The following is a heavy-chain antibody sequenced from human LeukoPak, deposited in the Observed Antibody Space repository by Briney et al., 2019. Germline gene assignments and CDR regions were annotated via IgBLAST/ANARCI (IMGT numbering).Heavy chain of an antibody. V-gene: IGHV1-69*02. J-gene: IGHJ5*02. CDR1: GGTFSSYT. CDR2: IIPILGIA. Sequence: SVKVSCKASGGTFSSYTISWVRQAPGQGLEWMGRIIPILGIANYAQKFQGRVTITADESTSTAYMELSSLRSEDTAVYYCARSDDIVVVPAATRYNWFDPWGQGTLVTVSS. D-gene: IGHD2-2*01. CDR3: ARSDDIVVVPAATRYNWFDP.